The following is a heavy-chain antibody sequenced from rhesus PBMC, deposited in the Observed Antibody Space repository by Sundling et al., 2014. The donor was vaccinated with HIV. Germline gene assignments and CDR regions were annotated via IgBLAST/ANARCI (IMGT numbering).Heavy chain of an antibody. CDR1: GGSISSNY. J-gene: IGHJ4*01. CDR3: ARGWNYGTNFEY. CDR2: ISGSSGST. Sequence: QVQLQESGPGLVKPSETLSLTCAVSGGSISSNYWSWIRQPPGKGLEYIGYISGSSGSTYYNPSLKSRVTISTDTSNNQFSLRLSSVTDADTAVYYCARGWNYGTNFEYWGQGVLVTVSS. V-gene: IGHV4-165*01. D-gene: IGHD1-1*01.